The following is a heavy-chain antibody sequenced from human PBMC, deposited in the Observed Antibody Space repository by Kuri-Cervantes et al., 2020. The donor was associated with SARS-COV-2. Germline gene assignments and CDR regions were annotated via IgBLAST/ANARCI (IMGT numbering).Heavy chain of an antibody. V-gene: IGHV1-69*04. CDR1: GGTFSSYT. D-gene: IGHD6-13*01. CDR2: IIPILGIA. J-gene: IGHJ3*02. Sequence: AVQVSCKASGGTFSSYTISWVRQAPGQGPEWMGRIIPILGIANYAQKFQGRVTITADKSTSTAYMELSSLRSEDTAMYYCARELLAAAGSHAFDIWGQGTMVTVSS. CDR3: ARELLAAAGSHAFDI.